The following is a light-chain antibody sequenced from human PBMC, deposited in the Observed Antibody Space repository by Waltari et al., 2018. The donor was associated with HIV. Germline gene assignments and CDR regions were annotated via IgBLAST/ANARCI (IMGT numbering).Light chain of an antibody. V-gene: IGLV1-47*02. Sequence: QSVLTQTPSMSRPPGQRVFISCSGSRSNIGNNFVSWFQQVSGRAPKHIIYNSDQRPSWVPYRFSAAKSGSSASLAITGLQSDDEAVYFCAARDDNLSHWVFGGGTKLTV. CDR1: RSNIGNNF. J-gene: IGLJ3*02. CDR2: NSD. CDR3: AARDDNLSHWV.